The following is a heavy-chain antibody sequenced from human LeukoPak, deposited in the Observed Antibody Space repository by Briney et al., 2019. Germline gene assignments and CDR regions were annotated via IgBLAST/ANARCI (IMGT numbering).Heavy chain of an antibody. J-gene: IGHJ4*02. D-gene: IGHD6-19*01. Sequence: GGSLRLSCAASGFTVSSDYMIWVRQAPGKGLEWVSAISGSGGSTYYADSVKGRFTISRDNSKNTPYLQMNSLRAEDTAVYYCAKDRVGIAVALITPIDYWGQGTLVTVSS. CDR1: GFTVSSDY. V-gene: IGHV3-23*01. CDR2: ISGSGGST. CDR3: AKDRVGIAVALITPIDY.